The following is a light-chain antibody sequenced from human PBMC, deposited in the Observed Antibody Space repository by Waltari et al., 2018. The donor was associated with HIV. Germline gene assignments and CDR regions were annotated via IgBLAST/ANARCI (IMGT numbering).Light chain of an antibody. CDR1: QSVGRA. V-gene: IGKV3-15*01. J-gene: IGKJ4*01. CDR2: VAS. Sequence: EIVMTQSPATLSVSPGERVALPCRASQSVGRALAWYQQKPGQVTRLLIYVASTRATGVPARFSGSGSETEFTLTISSLQSEDFAVYYCQQDNKWPLTFGGGTKVEIK. CDR3: QQDNKWPLT.